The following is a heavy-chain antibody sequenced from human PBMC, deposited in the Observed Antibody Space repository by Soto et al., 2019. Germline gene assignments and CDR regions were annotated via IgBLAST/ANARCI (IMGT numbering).Heavy chain of an antibody. J-gene: IGHJ4*02. Sequence: SETLSLTCAVYGGSFSGYYWSWIRQPPGKGLEWIGEINHSGSTNYNPSLKSRVTISVDTSKNQFSLKLSSVTAADTAVYYCARGGIFYSVAATSIDYWGQGTLVTVSS. V-gene: IGHV4-34*01. D-gene: IGHD2-15*01. CDR2: INHSGST. CDR3: ARGGIFYSVAATSIDY. CDR1: GGSFSGYY.